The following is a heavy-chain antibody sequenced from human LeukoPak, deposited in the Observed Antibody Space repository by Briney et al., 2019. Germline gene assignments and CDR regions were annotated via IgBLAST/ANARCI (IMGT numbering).Heavy chain of an antibody. J-gene: IGHJ4*02. D-gene: IGHD1-1*01. CDR2: IHYSGNS. CDR3: VLAPNSNWLDF. Sequence: SETLSLTCSVSGDSISSFYWNWIRQSPGKGLEWIGNIHYSGNSNYNPSLKSRVTISIDTSRKQFFLKLSSVTAADTAVYYCVLAPNSNWLDFWGQGTQVTVSS. CDR1: GDSISSFY. V-gene: IGHV4-59*08.